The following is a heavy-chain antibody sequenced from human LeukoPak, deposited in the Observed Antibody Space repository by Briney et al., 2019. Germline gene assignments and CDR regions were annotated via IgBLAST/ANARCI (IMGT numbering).Heavy chain of an antibody. V-gene: IGHV4-34*01. CDR3: ARGRGPPGPPYYYYYGMDV. D-gene: IGHD3-10*01. CDR1: GGSFSGYY. Sequence: SETLSLTCAVYGGSFSGYYWSWIRQPPGKGLEWIGEINHSGSTNYNPSLKSRVTISVDTSKNQFSLKLSSVTAADTAVYYCARGRGPPGPPYYYYYGMDVWGQGTTVTVSS. CDR2: INHSGST. J-gene: IGHJ6*02.